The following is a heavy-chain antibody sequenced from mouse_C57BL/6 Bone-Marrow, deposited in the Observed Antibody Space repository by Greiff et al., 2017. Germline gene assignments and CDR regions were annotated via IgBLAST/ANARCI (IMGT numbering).Heavy chain of an antibody. CDR2: IDPETGGT. Sequence: QVQLQQSGAELVRPGASVTLSCKASGYTFTDYEMHWVKQTPVHGLEWIGAIDPETGGTAYNQKFKGKAILTADKSSSTAYMALRSLTSEDSAVYYCTRKGGSSLDYWGQGTTLTVSS. CDR1: GYTFTDYE. J-gene: IGHJ2*01. D-gene: IGHD1-1*01. CDR3: TRKGGSSLDY. V-gene: IGHV1-15*01.